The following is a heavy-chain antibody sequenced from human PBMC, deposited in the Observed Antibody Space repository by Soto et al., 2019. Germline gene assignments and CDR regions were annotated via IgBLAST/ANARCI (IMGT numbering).Heavy chain of an antibody. J-gene: IGHJ3*02. D-gene: IGHD6-13*01. Sequence: SETLSLTWTVSGGSINGYYWSWIRQPPGKGLEWIGYIYYSGSTDYNPSLKSRVTISLDTSKNQFSLRLSSVTAADTAVYHCARGKPVPGTSVFEIWGQGTMVTVSS. CDR2: IYYSGST. CDR1: GGSINGYY. V-gene: IGHV4-59*01. CDR3: ARGKPVPGTSVFEI.